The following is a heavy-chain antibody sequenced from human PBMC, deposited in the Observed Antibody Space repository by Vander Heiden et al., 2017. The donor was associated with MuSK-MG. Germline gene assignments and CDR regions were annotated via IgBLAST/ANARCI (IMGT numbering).Heavy chain of an antibody. CDR2: IRSKAYGGTT. D-gene: IGHD3-9*01. CDR3: TRRSYDILTGYPTGAFDI. V-gene: IGHV3-49*03. J-gene: IGHJ3*02. Sequence: VPLVESGRGLVLPGRSLRLCCTVPGFTFGVHAMSGFRQEPGKGLEWLSFIRSKAYGGTTEYAASVKGRFTISRDESKSIAYLQMSSLKTEDTAVYYCTRRSYDILTGYPTGAFDIWGQGTMVTVSS. CDR1: GFTFGVHA.